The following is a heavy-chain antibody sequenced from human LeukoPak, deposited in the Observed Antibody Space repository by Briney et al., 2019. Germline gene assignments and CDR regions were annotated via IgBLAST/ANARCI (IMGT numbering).Heavy chain of an antibody. J-gene: IGHJ4*02. CDR3: ARSGSSRDYYFDY. CDR2: IYHSGST. D-gene: IGHD1-26*01. Sequence: PSETLSLTCAVSGGSISSSNWWSWVRQLPGKGLEWIGEIYHSGSTNYNPSLKSRVTISVDKSKNQFSLKLSSVTAADTAVYYCARSGSSRDYYFDYWGQGTPVTVSS. V-gene: IGHV4-4*02. CDR1: GGSISSSNW.